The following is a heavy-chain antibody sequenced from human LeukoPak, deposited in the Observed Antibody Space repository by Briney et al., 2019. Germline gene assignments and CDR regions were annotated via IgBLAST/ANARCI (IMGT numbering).Heavy chain of an antibody. D-gene: IGHD2-15*01. CDR3: ARDRRARDDCSGGSCYGRFDP. Sequence: SVKVSCKASGFTFTSSAMQWVRQARGQRLEWIGWIVVGSGNTNYAQKFQERVTITRDMSTSRAYMELSSLRSEDTAVYYCARDRRARDDCSGGSCYGRFDPWGQGTLVTVSS. CDR1: GFTFTSSA. V-gene: IGHV1-58*02. CDR2: IVVGSGNT. J-gene: IGHJ5*02.